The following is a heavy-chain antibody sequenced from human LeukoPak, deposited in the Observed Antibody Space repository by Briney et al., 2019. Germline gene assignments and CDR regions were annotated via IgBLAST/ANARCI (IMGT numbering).Heavy chain of an antibody. Sequence: GGSLRHSCAASGFTFSRNTMNWVRQAPGKGLEWVSSISSSSNFINYADSVKGRFTISRDNAENSLYLQMDTLRAEDTAVYYCARQPIVLAAFDLWGQGTLVTVSS. CDR3: ARQPIVLAAFDL. CDR2: ISSSSNFI. V-gene: IGHV3-21*01. J-gene: IGHJ5*02. D-gene: IGHD3-22*01. CDR1: GFTFSRNT.